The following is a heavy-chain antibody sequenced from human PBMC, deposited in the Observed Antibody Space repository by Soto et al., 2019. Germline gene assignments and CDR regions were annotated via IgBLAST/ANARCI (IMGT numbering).Heavy chain of an antibody. J-gene: IGHJ4*02. CDR1: GYTFTGYY. D-gene: IGHD4-17*01. V-gene: IGHV1-2*02. CDR3: ARDMAYGDFLPALF. CDR2: INPKSGVT. Sequence: QGQLVQSGAEVKKPGASVKVSCKASGYTFTGYYIHWVRQAPGQGLEWMGWINPKSGVTNYAQKFQGRVTMITDTSISTAYMELSRLRSDDTAVYYRARDMAYGDFLPALFWGQGTLVTVSS.